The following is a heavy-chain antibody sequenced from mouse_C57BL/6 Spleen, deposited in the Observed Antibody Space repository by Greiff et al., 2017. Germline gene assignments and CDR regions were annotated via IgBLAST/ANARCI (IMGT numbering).Heavy chain of an antibody. CDR1: GFTFSSYA. D-gene: IGHD3-3*01. Sequence: EVKLMESGEGLVKPGGSLKLSCAASGFTFSSYAMSWVRQTPEKRLEWVAYISSGGDYIYYADTVKGRFTISRDNARNTLYLQMSSLKSEDTAMYYCTRGELSYAMDYWGQGTSVTVSS. V-gene: IGHV5-9-1*02. J-gene: IGHJ4*01. CDR3: TRGELSYAMDY. CDR2: ISSGGDYI.